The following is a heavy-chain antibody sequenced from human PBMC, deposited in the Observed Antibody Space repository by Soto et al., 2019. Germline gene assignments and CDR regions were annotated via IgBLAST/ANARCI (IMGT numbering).Heavy chain of an antibody. V-gene: IGHV3-53*01. CDR3: AKGTYYDFWSGYYQEYYFDY. J-gene: IGHJ4*02. Sequence: TGGSLRLSCAASGFTVSSNYMSWVRQAPGKGLEWVSVIYSGGSTYYADSVKGRFTISRDNSKNTLYLQMNSLRAEDTAVYYCAKGTYYDFWSGYYQEYYFDYWGQGTLVTVSS. CDR2: IYSGGST. D-gene: IGHD3-3*01. CDR1: GFTVSSNY.